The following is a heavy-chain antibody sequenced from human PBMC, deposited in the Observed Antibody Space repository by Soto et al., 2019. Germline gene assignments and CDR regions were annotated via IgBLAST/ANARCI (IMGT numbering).Heavy chain of an antibody. J-gene: IGHJ6*02. CDR1: GYTLTSYA. Sequence: ASVRVSCKASGYTLTSYAMHWVRQAPGQRLEWMGWINAGNGNTKYSQKFQGRVTITRDTSASTAYMELSSLRSEDTAVYYCEGAAAGTRGGDYYYYGMDVWGQGTTVTVSS. CDR2: INAGNGNT. V-gene: IGHV1-3*01. CDR3: EGAAAGTRGGDYYYYGMDV. D-gene: IGHD6-13*01.